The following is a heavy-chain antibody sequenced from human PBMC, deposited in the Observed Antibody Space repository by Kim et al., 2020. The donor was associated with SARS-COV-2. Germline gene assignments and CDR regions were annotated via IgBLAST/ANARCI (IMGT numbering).Heavy chain of an antibody. Sequence: DSLMGRFTISRDNSKNTLYQQMNCLRAEDTAVYYCAKDGGDFLTGYYPYYWGQGTLVTVSS. V-gene: IGHV3-30*02. J-gene: IGHJ4*02. D-gene: IGHD3-9*01. CDR3: AKDGGDFLTGYYPYY.